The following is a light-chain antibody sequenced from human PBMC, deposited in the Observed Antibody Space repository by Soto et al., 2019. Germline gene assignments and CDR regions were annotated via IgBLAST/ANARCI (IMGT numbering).Light chain of an antibody. CDR1: QSVDNY. V-gene: IGKV3-11*01. Sequence: EIVLTQSPATLSLSPGERATLSFRASQSVDNYLAWYQQKPGQAPRLLIYDASNRATGIPARFSGSGSGTDFTLTISSLETEDFALYYCQQRANWPRTFGQGTKVEIK. J-gene: IGKJ1*01. CDR3: QQRANWPRT. CDR2: DAS.